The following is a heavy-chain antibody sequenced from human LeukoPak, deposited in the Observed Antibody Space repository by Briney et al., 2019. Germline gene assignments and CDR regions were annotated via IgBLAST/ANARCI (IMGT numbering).Heavy chain of an antibody. CDR1: GYTFTNYN. V-gene: IGHV1-8*02. CDR3: ARVSPWSGFWGFDY. D-gene: IGHD3-3*01. Sequence: GASVKVSCKASGYTFTNYNMHWVRQATGQGLEWMGWMNPNSGNTGYAQKFQGRVTMTRNTSISTAYMELSSLRSEDTAVYYCARVSPWSGFWGFDYWGQGTLVTVSS. CDR2: MNPNSGNT. J-gene: IGHJ4*02.